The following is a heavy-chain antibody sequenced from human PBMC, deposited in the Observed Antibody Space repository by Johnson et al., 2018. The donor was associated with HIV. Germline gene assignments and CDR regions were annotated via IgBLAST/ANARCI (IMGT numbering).Heavy chain of an antibody. CDR3: ARERRSTNTWYVRDAFDI. CDR1: GFTFSGYA. V-gene: IGHV3-9*01. CDR2: ISWNSGSV. J-gene: IGHJ3*02. D-gene: IGHD2-2*01. Sequence: VQLVESGGGLVQPGGSLRLSCAASGFTFSGYAMSWVRQAPGKGLDWVSGISWNSGSVGYADSVKGRFTISRDNAKKSLYVQMNSLRAEDTALYYCARERRSTNTWYVRDAFDIWGQGTMVTVSS.